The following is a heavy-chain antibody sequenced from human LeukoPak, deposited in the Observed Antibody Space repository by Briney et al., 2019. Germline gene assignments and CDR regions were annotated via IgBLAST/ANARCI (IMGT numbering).Heavy chain of an antibody. J-gene: IGHJ5*02. Sequence: ASVKVSCKASGYTFTDYYMHWVQQAPGQGLEWMGWMNPNSGGTSYAQKFQGRVTMTRDTSINTAYLDLTRLTSEDTAVYFCAIPKDWDLPDSPLNPWGQGTLVTVSS. D-gene: IGHD1-26*01. V-gene: IGHV1-2*02. CDR3: AIPKDWDLPDSPLNP. CDR1: GYTFTDYY. CDR2: MNPNSGGT.